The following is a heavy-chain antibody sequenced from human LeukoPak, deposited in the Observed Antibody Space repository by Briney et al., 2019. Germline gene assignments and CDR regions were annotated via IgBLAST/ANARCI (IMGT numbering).Heavy chain of an antibody. V-gene: IGHV1-18*01. CDR2: ISTYSRNT. CDR3: ARGIAVAGTSIQIDY. J-gene: IGHJ4*02. Sequence: ASVMVSCKASGYTFTSYGISWVRQTPGQGLEWMGWISTYSRNTNYAQNLQGRVTMTTDTSTSTAYMELRSLRSDDTAVYYCARGIAVAGTSIQIDYWGQGTLVTVSS. D-gene: IGHD6-19*01. CDR1: GYTFTSYG.